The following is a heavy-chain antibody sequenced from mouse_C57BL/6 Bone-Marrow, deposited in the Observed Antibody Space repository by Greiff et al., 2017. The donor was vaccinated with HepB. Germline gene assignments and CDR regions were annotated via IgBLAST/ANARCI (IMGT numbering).Heavy chain of an antibody. J-gene: IGHJ1*03. CDR2: LNPSTGGT. CDR3: ARRALVLRYPNWYFDV. Sequence: EVQLQQSGPELVKPGASVKISCKASGYSFTGYYMNWVKQSPEKSLEWIGELNPSTGGTTYNQKFKAKATLTVDKSSSTAYMQLKSLTSEDSAVYYCARRALVLRYPNWYFDVWGTGTTVTVSS. V-gene: IGHV1-42*01. CDR1: GYSFTGYY. D-gene: IGHD1-1*01.